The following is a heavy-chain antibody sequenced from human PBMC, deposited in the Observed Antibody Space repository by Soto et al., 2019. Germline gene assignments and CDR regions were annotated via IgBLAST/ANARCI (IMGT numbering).Heavy chain of an antibody. V-gene: IGHV4-39*02. CDR2: IYYSGNT. J-gene: IGHJ6*02. Sequence: PSETLSLTCTVSGGSIRSSNEYFWGWIRQPPGKGLEWIGSIYYSGNTYYNPSLKSRATISVDTSKNHFSLKLSPVSAPDTAVYYCALLKSGQHYYGMDVWGQGITVTVSS. CDR1: GGSIRSSNEYF. CDR3: ALLKSGQHYYGMDV. D-gene: IGHD1-26*01.